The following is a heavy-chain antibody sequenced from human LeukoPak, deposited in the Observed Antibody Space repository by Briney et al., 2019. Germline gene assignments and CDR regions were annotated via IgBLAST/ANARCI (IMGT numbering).Heavy chain of an antibody. V-gene: IGHV1-46*04. CDR3: ATTLFYEDPLFDY. D-gene: IGHD5/OR15-5a*01. Sequence: XXGMINPSSGSTTYAQNLQGRVTMTRDTSTTTVYMELSSLRSEDTAVYYCATTLFYEDPLFDYWGQGTLVTVSS. J-gene: IGHJ4*02. CDR2: INPSSGST.